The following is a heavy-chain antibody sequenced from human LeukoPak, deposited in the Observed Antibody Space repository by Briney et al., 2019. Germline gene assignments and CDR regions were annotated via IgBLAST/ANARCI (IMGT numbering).Heavy chain of an antibody. CDR1: GGSISSYY. V-gene: IGHV4-4*07. Sequence: PSETLSLTCTVSGGSISSYYWSWIRQPAGKGLEWIGRISTSGSTNYNPSLKSRVTMSVDTSKNQFSLKLTSMTAADTAVYYCARENATIATRHLDYWGQGTLVTVSS. J-gene: IGHJ4*02. CDR3: ARENATIATRHLDY. CDR2: ISTSGST. D-gene: IGHD6-6*01.